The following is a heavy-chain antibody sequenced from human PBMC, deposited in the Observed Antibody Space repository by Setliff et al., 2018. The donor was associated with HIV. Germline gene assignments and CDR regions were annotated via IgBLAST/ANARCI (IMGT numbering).Heavy chain of an antibody. CDR1: GYTLTEVS. CDR3: ARGAATMAFDL. V-gene: IGHV1-24*01. CDR2: FDPQDCKT. D-gene: IGHD6-25*01. J-gene: IGHJ3*01. Sequence: GASVKVSCKISGYTLTEVSMHWVRQAPGKGLEWMGYFDPQDCKTIYAQKFQGRFTISRDDAKNSLYLQMNSLRAEDTAVYYCARGAATMAFDLWGQGTMVTVSS.